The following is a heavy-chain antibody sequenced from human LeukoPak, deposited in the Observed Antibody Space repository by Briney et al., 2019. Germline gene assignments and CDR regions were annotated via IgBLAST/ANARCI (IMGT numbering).Heavy chain of an antibody. CDR1: GGSISSCGYY. D-gene: IGHD3-22*01. Sequence: SQTLSLTCTVSGGSISSCGYYWSWIRQHPGKGLEWIGYIYYSGSTYYNPSLKSRVNISVDTSKNQFSLKLSSVTAADTAVYYCARASPSGYDYWGQGTLVTVSS. CDR3: ARASPSGYDY. J-gene: IGHJ4*02. CDR2: IYYSGST. V-gene: IGHV4-31*03.